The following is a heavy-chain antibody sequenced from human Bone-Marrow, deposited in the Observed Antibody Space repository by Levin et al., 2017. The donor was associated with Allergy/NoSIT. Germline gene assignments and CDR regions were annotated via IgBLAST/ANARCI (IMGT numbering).Heavy chain of an antibody. V-gene: IGHV3-30*04. CDR3: ARAARLGHCLDA. CDR2: ISYDLSKT. CDR1: GFTFNSYS. J-gene: IGHJ5*02. Sequence: GESLKISCAASGFTFNSYSMHWVRQAPGKGLAWVALISYDLSKTFYADSVKGRFTISRDNSNNTLSLQMNSLRPEDTAVYFCARAARLGHCLDAWGQGTLVTVSS. D-gene: IGHD2-21*02.